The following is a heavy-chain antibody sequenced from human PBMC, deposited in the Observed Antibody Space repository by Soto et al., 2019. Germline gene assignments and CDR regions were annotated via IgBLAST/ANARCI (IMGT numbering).Heavy chain of an antibody. J-gene: IGHJ4*02. CDR3: AREDILVARSFDY. CDR1: GFTFSSYS. V-gene: IGHV3-48*02. Sequence: EVQLVESGGGLVQWGGSLRLSCAASGFTFSSYSVNWVRQAPGKGLEWVSYISSGSKTIFYADSVKGRFTVSRDNAKNSQYLQMNSLRDEDTAVYYCAREDILVARSFDYWGQGTLVTVSS. CDR2: ISSGSKTI. D-gene: IGHD3-9*01.